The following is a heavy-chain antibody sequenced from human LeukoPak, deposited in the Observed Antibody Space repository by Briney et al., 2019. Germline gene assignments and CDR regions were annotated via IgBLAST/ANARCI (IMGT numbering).Heavy chain of an antibody. CDR2: IYASGSV. V-gene: IGHV4-39*02. Sequence: SETLSLTCTVSGGSISSSRNSHSWCWIRQPPGKGLEWIGTIYASGSVYYNPSLNSRVTISVDTSKNHFSLRLPSGTAADTAVYYCAGLAQTGIGGRGYAEFWGQGAPVIVSS. CDR1: GGSISSSRNSHS. CDR3: AGLAQTGIGGRGYAEF. J-gene: IGHJ4*02. D-gene: IGHD2-2*01.